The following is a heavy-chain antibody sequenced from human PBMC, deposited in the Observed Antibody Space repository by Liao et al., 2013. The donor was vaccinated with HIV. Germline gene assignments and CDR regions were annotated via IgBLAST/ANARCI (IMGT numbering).Heavy chain of an antibody. Sequence: QVQLQESGPGLVKPSQTLSLTCTVSGGSISSYYWSWIRQPPGKGLVWIGYIYYSGSTYYNPSLKSRVTISVDTSKNQFSLKLSSVTAADTAVYYCAVTPGATSALDYWGQGPWSPSPQ. CDR1: GGSISSYY. V-gene: IGHV4-59*04. CDR3: AVTPGATSALDY. D-gene: IGHD1-26*01. CDR2: IYYSGST. J-gene: IGHJ4*02.